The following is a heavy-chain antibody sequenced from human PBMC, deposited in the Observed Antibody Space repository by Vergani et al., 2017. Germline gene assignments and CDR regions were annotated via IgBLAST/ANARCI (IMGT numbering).Heavy chain of an antibody. CDR3: AREFLTGYEVSGVATGGAFDI. D-gene: IGHD2-15*01. CDR1: GYTFTSYA. J-gene: IGHJ3*02. CDR2: INAGNGNT. V-gene: IGHV1-3*01. Sequence: QVQLVQSGAEVKKPGASVKVSCKASGYTFTSYAMHWVRQAPGQRLEWMGWINAGNGNTKYSQKFQGRVTITRDTSASTAYMELSSLRSEDTAVYYCAREFLTGYEVSGVATGGAFDIWGQGTMVTVSS.